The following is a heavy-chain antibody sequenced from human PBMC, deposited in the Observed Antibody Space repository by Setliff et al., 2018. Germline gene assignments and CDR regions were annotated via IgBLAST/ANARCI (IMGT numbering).Heavy chain of an antibody. D-gene: IGHD3-9*01. CDR2: VYTTGST. CDR1: GGSISSGNYY. V-gene: IGHV4-61*02. Sequence: SETLSLTCTVSGGSISSGNYYWSWIRQPAGKGLEWIGRVYTTGSTNFNPSLKSRVTISLDTSKNRISLELRSVTAADTAVYYCARDGYFDIMTGQDTMDVWGQGTTVTVSS. CDR3: ARDGYFDIMTGQDTMDV. J-gene: IGHJ6*02.